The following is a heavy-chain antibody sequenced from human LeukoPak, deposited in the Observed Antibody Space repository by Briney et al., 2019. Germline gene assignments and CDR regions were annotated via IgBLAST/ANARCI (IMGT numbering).Heavy chain of an antibody. CDR1: GGSISSGGYY. J-gene: IGHJ3*02. D-gene: IGHD3-10*01. CDR2: IYYSGST. Sequence: SETLSLTCTVSGGSISSGGYYWSWIRQHPGKGLEWIGYIYYSGSTYYNPSLKSRVTISVDTSKNQFSLKLSSVTAADTAVYYCARDSMGITMVRGVITPTSFDIWGQGTMVTVPS. V-gene: IGHV4-31*03. CDR3: ARDSMGITMVRGVITPTSFDI.